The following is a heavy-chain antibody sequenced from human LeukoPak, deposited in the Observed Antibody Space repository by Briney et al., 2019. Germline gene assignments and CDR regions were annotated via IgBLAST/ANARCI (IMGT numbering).Heavy chain of an antibody. J-gene: IGHJ3*02. Sequence: GASVKVSCKASGYTFTGYYMHWVRQAPGQGLEWMGRINPNSGGTNYAQKFQGRVTMTRGTSISTAYMELSRLRSDDTAVYYCARGRGVPAAKNAFDIWGQGTMVTVSS. D-gene: IGHD2-2*01. CDR3: ARGRGVPAAKNAFDI. V-gene: IGHV1-2*06. CDR2: INPNSGGT. CDR1: GYTFTGYY.